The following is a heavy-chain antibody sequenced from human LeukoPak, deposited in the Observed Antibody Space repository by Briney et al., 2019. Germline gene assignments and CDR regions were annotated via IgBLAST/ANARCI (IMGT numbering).Heavy chain of an antibody. D-gene: IGHD6-13*01. V-gene: IGHV3-48*01. CDR1: EFTFSSYS. Sequence: GGSLRLSCAASEFTFSSYSMNWVRQAPGKGLEWVSYISTSSSTIYYADSVKGRFTISRDNAKNSLYLQMNSLRAEDTAVYYCARGSSSSWYVHYFDYWGQGTLVTVSS. J-gene: IGHJ4*02. CDR2: ISTSSSTI. CDR3: ARGSSSSWYVHYFDY.